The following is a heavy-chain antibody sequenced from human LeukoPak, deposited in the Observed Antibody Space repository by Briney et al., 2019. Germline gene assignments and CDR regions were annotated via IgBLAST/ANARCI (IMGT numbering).Heavy chain of an antibody. CDR3: ARDGSGYDFFDN. CDR1: GFTFSTYY. V-gene: IGHV3-7*01. D-gene: IGHD5-12*01. J-gene: IGHJ4*02. CDR2: IKQDGSEK. Sequence: GGSLRLSCAASGFTFSTYYMSWVRQTPGKGLEWVASIKQDGSEKYYVDSVKGRFTISRDNPKNSLYLQMNSLRAEDTAVYYCARDGSGYDFFDNWGQGTLITVSS.